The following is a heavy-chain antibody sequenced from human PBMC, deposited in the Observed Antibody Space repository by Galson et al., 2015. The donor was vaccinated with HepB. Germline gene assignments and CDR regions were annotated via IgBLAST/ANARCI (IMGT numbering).Heavy chain of an antibody. J-gene: IGHJ6*02. CDR2: IIPIFGTA. D-gene: IGHD6-19*01. CDR1: GGTFSSYA. CDR3: ARRQWLVRAKPAIEYYYYGMDV. V-gene: IGHV1-69*06. Sequence: SVKVSCKASGGTFSSYAISWVRQAPGQGLEWMGGIIPIFGTANYAQKFQGRVTITADKSTSTAYMELSSLRSEDTAVYYCARRQWLVRAKPAIEYYYYGMDVWGQGTTVTVSS.